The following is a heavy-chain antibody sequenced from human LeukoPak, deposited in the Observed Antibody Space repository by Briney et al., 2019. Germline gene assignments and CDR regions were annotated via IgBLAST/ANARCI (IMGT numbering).Heavy chain of an antibody. CDR1: GGSISSSSYY. Sequence: SETLSLTCTVSGGSISSSSYYWGWIRQPPGKGLEWNGSIYYSGSTYYNPSLKSRVTISVDTSKNQFSLKLSSVTAADTAVYYCARIYCGGDCRGYYYHYYMDVWGRGTTVTISS. V-gene: IGHV4-39*07. CDR2: IYYSGST. J-gene: IGHJ6*03. D-gene: IGHD2-21*02. CDR3: ARIYCGGDCRGYYYHYYMDV.